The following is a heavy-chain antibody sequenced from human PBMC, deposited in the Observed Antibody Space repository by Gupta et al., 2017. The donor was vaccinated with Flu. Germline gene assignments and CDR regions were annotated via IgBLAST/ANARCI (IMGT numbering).Heavy chain of an antibody. CDR2: ISYDGSNK. CDR1: GFTFSSYG. J-gene: IGHJ4*02. D-gene: IGHD5-18*01. Sequence: QVQLVESGGGVVQPGRSLRLSCAASGFTFSSYGMHWVRQAPGKGLEWVAVISYDGSNKYYADSVKGRFTISRDNSKNTLYLQMNSLRAEDTAVYYCAKEARGYSYGEVVGTLDYWGQGTLVTVSS. V-gene: IGHV3-30*18. CDR3: AKEARGYSYGEVVGTLDY.